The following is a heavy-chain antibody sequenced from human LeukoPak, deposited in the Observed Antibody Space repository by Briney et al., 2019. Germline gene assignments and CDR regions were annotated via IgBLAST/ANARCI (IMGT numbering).Heavy chain of an antibody. CDR2: VIPIFGTA. J-gene: IGHJ1*01. D-gene: IGHD6-19*01. CDR1: GGTFSSYA. CDR3: ARDGDLEIAVAGTGHFQH. V-gene: IGHV1-69*06. Sequence: ASVKVSCKASGGTFSSYAISWVRQAPGQGLEWMGGVIPIFGTANYAQKFQGRVTITADKSTSTAYMELSSLRSEDTAVYYCARDGDLEIAVAGTGHFQHWGQGTLVTVSS.